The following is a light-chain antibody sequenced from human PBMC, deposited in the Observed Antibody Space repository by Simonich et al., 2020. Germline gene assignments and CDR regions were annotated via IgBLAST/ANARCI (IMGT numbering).Light chain of an antibody. CDR2: DAS. CDR3: QQYDNLPPYT. Sequence: DIQMTQSPSSLSASVGARVNITCQASQDISNYLNWYQQKPGKAPKLLIYDASNLETGVPSRFSGSGSGTDFTFTISSLQPEDIATYYCQQYDNLPPYTFGQGTKLEIK. CDR1: QDISNY. J-gene: IGKJ2*01. V-gene: IGKV1-33*01.